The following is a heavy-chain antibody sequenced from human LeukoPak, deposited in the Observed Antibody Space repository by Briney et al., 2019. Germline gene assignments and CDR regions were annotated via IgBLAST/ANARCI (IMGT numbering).Heavy chain of an antibody. V-gene: IGHV4-59*08. CDR3: ARHGTISSGSYFDY. D-gene: IGHD1-26*01. CDR2: IHNSGRT. CDR1: GGSASSYY. Sequence: PSETLSLTCSVSGGSASSYYWSWIRQSPGKGLEWIGYIHNSGRTNYNPSLKSRVTGFVDTSKNQVSLRLSSVTAADTAVYYCARHGTISSGSYFDYWGQGALVTVSS. J-gene: IGHJ4*02.